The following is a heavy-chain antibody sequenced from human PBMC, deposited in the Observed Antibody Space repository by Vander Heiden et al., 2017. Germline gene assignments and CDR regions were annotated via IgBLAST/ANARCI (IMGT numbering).Heavy chain of an antibody. D-gene: IGHD2-15*01. J-gene: IGHJ6*02. Sequence: EVQLVQSGAEVKKPGESLKISCKGSGYSFTSYWIGWLRQMPGKDLEWMGIIYPGDSDTRYTPSFQGQVTISVDKSISTAYLQWSSLKASDTAMYYCARRKRAGCNGGSCGGVDVWGQGTTVTVSS. CDR3: ARRKRAGCNGGSCGGVDV. CDR1: GYSFTSYW. V-gene: IGHV5-51*01. CDR2: IYPGDSDT.